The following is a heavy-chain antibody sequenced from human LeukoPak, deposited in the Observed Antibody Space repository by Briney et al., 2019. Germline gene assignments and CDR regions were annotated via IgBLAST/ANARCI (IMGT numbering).Heavy chain of an antibody. CDR3: AKWGDYDVLTGYYVSDY. V-gene: IGHV3-11*01. D-gene: IGHD3-9*01. CDR2: ISSSGSTI. J-gene: IGHJ4*02. Sequence: GGSLRLSCAASVFTFSDYYMSWIRQAPGQGLELVSYISSSGSTIYYADSVKGRFTISRDNAKNSLYLQMNSLRAEDTAVYYCAKWGDYDVLTGYYVSDYWGQGTLVTVSS. CDR1: VFTFSDYY.